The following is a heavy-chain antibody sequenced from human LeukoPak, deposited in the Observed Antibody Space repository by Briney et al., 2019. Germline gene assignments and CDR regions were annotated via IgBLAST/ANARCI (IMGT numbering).Heavy chain of an antibody. CDR1: GYTFTGYY. V-gene: IGHV1-2*02. CDR2: INPNSGGT. J-gene: IGHJ4*02. CDR3: ARFLEWLYTPPFDY. Sequence: ASVKVSCKASGYTFTGYYMHWVRQAPGQGLEWMGWINPNSGGTNYAQKFQGRVTMTRDTSISTAYMELSRLRSDDTAVYYRARFLEWLYTPPFDYWGQGTLVTVSS. D-gene: IGHD3-3*01.